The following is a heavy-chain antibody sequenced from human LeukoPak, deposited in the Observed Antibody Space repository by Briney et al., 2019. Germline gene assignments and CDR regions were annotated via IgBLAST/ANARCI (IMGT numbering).Heavy chain of an antibody. V-gene: IGHV4-39*07. J-gene: IGHJ3*02. D-gene: IGHD2-2*01. CDR2: IYYSGST. CDR1: GGSISSSSYY. Sequence: SETLSLTCTVSGGSISSSSYYWGWIRQPPGKGLEWNGSIYYSGSTYYNPSLKSRVTISVDTSKNQFSLKLSSVTAADTAVYYCARKDIVVVPAAITLHDAFDIWGQGTMVTVSS. CDR3: ARKDIVVVPAAITLHDAFDI.